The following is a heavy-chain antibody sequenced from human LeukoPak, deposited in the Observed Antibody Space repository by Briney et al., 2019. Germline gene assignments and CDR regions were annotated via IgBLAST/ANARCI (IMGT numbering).Heavy chain of an antibody. D-gene: IGHD6-19*01. CDR2: INPNNGGT. Sequence: ASVKVSCKASGYTFTGYYMHWVRQAPGQGLEWVGWINPNNGGTKYAQKFQGRVTMTRDTSISTAYMELSRLRSDDTAVYYCARRALVTSSGWPPIDYWGQGTLVTVSS. J-gene: IGHJ4*02. CDR1: GYTFTGYY. CDR3: ARRALVTSSGWPPIDY. V-gene: IGHV1-2*02.